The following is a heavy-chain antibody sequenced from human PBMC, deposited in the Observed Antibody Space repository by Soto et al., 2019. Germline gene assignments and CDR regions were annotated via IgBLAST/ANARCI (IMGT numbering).Heavy chain of an antibody. V-gene: IGHV1-69*01. CDR1: GGNFSSNG. D-gene: IGHD5-18*01. CDR3: AGASDSTWYNWLDP. J-gene: IGHJ5*02. CDR2: IIPTFGTT. Sequence: QVQLVQSGAEVKKPGSSVKVSCKAPGGNFSSNGIRWVRQAPGQGLEFTGGIIPTFGTTNYAHKFRGRVTITADESTGTAYMELSSLRSDDTAVYYCAGASDSTWYNWLDPWGQGTLVTVSS.